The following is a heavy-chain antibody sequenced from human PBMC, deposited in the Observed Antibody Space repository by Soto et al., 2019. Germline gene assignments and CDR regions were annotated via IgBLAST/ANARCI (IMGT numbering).Heavy chain of an antibody. Sequence: GGSLRLSCAASGFTFNIFSMNWVRQAPGKGLEWVSYIRSGSDIISYSDSVRGRFTISRDNAKNSLYLQMSSLRDEDTAVYYCVRDSLYAFDIWGQGTMVAVSS. J-gene: IGHJ3*02. CDR2: IRSGSDII. CDR3: VRDSLYAFDI. CDR1: GFTFNIFS. V-gene: IGHV3-48*02.